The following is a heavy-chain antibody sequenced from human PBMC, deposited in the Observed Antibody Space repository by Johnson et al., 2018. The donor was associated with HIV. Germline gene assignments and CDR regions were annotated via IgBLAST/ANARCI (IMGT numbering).Heavy chain of an antibody. D-gene: IGHD6-13*01. CDR3: ASKAAGNLHAFDS. Sequence: QVLLVESGGGVMQPGKSLRLSCEASGFTFRSYAMHWVRQAPGKGLEWVAVITYDGRNKYYADSVKGLFTISRDNSKNTLYLQMKSLIAEDTAVDYCASKAAGNLHAFDSWGQGTMVTVSS. CDR2: ITYDGRNK. V-gene: IGHV3-30*04. J-gene: IGHJ3*02. CDR1: GFTFRSYA.